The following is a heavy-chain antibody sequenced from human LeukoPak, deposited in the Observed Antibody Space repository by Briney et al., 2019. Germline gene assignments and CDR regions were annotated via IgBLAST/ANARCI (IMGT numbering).Heavy chain of an antibody. CDR2: IYYSGST. CDR3: ARARLRSGSRLGYFDY. J-gene: IGHJ4*02. D-gene: IGHD3-10*01. V-gene: IGHV4-30-4*07. Sequence: PSETLSLTCAVSGGSISSGGYSWSWIRQPPGKGLEWIGYIYYSGSTYYNPSLKSRVTISVDTSKNQFSLKLSSVTAADTAVYYCARARLRSGSRLGYFDYWGQGTLVTVSS. CDR1: GGSISSGGYS.